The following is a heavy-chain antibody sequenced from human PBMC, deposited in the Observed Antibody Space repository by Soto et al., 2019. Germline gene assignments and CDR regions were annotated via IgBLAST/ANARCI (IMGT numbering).Heavy chain of an antibody. Sequence: GGSLRLSCAASGFTFSSYAMSWVRQAPGKGLEWVSAISGSGGSTYYADSVKGRFTISRDNSKTTLYLQMNSLRAEDTAVYYWAKEHIVVVTSTKALDYWGQGTLVTVSS. D-gene: IGHD2-21*02. CDR3: AKEHIVVVTSTKALDY. CDR2: ISGSGGST. CDR1: GFTFSSYA. J-gene: IGHJ4*02. V-gene: IGHV3-23*01.